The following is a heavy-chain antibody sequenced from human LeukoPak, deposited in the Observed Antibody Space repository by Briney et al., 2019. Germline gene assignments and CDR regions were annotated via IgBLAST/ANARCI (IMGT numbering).Heavy chain of an antibody. Sequence: SGGSLRLSCATSGFTFHNYGMHWVRQAPGKGLEWVAVIWYDGSNKYYRDSVIDRFTIPRDNSKNTLYLQINSLSAEDTAVYYCVRHCCSSPSKRTFDIWGQGTLVAVSS. CDR2: IWYDGSNK. D-gene: IGHD2-15*01. CDR3: VRHCCSSPSKRTFDI. CDR1: GFTFHNYG. V-gene: IGHV3-33*01. J-gene: IGHJ3*02.